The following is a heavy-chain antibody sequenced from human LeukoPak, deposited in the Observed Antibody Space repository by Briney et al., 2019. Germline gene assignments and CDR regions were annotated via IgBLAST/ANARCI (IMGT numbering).Heavy chain of an antibody. Sequence: GGSLRLSCAASGFTVSNNYMSWVRQAPGKGLEWVSITYSDSSTNYADPVKGRFTISRDTSQNTLSLQMNSLGAEDTAVYYCVRKNRDFNAAFDIWGQGTVVTVSS. V-gene: IGHV3-53*01. D-gene: IGHD2-21*02. CDR2: TYSDSST. CDR3: VRKNRDFNAAFDI. CDR1: GFTVSNNY. J-gene: IGHJ3*02.